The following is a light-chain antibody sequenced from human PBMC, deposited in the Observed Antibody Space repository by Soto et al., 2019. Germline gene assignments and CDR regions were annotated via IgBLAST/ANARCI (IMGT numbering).Light chain of an antibody. V-gene: IGKV2-30*02. CDR1: QSLVHSDGIAY. CDR3: MQGTHWPIT. CDR2: KVS. J-gene: IGKJ5*01. Sequence: DVVMTQSPISVTVTLGEPASISCRANQSLVHSDGIAYFSWFQQRPGRSPRRLIYKVSNRDSGVPARFSGSGSGTDFALKISRVEAEDVGVYYCMQGTHWPITFGQGTLLEIK.